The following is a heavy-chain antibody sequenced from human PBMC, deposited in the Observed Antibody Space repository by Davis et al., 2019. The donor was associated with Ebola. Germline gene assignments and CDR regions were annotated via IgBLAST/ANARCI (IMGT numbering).Heavy chain of an antibody. V-gene: IGHV4-4*02. D-gene: IGHD3-3*01. CDR2: IYHSGST. J-gene: IGHJ4*02. CDR3: ARSHYDFWSGYPGY. CDR1: GGSISSSNW. Sequence: SETLSLTCAVSGGSISSSNWWSWVRQPPGKGLEWIGEIYHSGSTNYNPSLKGRVTISVDKSKNQFSLKLSSVTAADTAVYYCARSHYDFWSGYPGYWGQGTLVTVSS.